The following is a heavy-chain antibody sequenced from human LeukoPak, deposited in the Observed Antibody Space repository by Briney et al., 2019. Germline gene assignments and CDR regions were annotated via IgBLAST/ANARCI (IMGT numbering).Heavy chain of an antibody. D-gene: IGHD6-13*01. CDR1: GGSISSSSYY. Sequence: PSETLSLTCTVSGGSISSSSYYWGWIRQPPGKGLEWIGSIYYSGSTYYNPSLKSRVTISVDTSKNQFSLKLSSVTAADTAVYYCARRKAPAVRPGWFDPWGQGTLVTVSS. V-gene: IGHV4-39*01. CDR2: IYYSGST. CDR3: ARRKAPAVRPGWFDP. J-gene: IGHJ5*02.